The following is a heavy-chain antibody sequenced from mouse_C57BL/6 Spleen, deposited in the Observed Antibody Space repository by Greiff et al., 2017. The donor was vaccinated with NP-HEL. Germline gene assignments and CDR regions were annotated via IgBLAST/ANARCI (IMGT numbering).Heavy chain of an antibody. Sequence: EVQLQQSGPGLVKPSQSLSLTCSVTGYSITSGYYWNWIRQFPGNKLEWMGYISYDGSNNYNPSLKNRISITRDTSKNQFFLKLNSVTTQDTATYYCARGSLYYYGSSMADWYFDVWGTGTTVTVSS. CDR1: GYSITSGYY. J-gene: IGHJ1*03. CDR3: ARGSLYYYGSSMADWYFDV. D-gene: IGHD1-1*01. V-gene: IGHV3-6*01. CDR2: ISYDGSN.